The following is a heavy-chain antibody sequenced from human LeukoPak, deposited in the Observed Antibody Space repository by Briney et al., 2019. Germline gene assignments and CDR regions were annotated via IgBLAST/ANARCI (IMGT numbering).Heavy chain of an antibody. Sequence: GGSLRLSCAASGFTFSSYETNWVRQAPGKGLEWVSYISSSGSTIYYADSVKGRFTISRDNAKNSLYLQMNSLRAEDTAVYYCARALAVAGTFDYWGQGTLVTVSS. V-gene: IGHV3-48*03. CDR2: ISSSGSTI. CDR3: ARALAVAGTFDY. J-gene: IGHJ4*02. D-gene: IGHD6-19*01. CDR1: GFTFSSYE.